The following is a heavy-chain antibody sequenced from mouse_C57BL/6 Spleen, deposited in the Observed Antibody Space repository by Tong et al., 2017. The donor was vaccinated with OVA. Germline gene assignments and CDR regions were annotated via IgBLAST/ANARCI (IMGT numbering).Heavy chain of an antibody. CDR2: ISNLAYSI. Sequence: EVQLQESGGGLVQPGGSLKLSCAASGFTFSDYGMAWVRQAPRKGPEWVAFISNLAYSIYYADTVTGRFTISRENAKNTLYLEMSSLRSEDTAMYYCARHEGGYDDAMDYWGQGTSVTVSS. V-gene: IGHV5-15*01. CDR1: GFTFSDYG. D-gene: IGHD2-2*01. CDR3: ARHEGGYDDAMDY. J-gene: IGHJ4*01.